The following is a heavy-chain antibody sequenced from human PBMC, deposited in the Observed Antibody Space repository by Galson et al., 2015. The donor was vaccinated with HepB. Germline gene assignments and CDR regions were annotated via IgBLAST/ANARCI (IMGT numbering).Heavy chain of an antibody. CDR3: ARGGAGYCSSTSCSYWYFDL. CDR1: GGTFSSYA. V-gene: IGHV1-69*13. D-gene: IGHD2-2*01. J-gene: IGHJ2*01. Sequence: SVTVSCKASGGTFSSYAISWVRQAPGQGLEWMGGIIPIFGTANYAQKFQGRVTITADESTSTAYMELSSLRSEDTAVYYCARGGAGYCSSTSCSYWYFDLWGRGTLVTVSS. CDR2: IIPIFGTA.